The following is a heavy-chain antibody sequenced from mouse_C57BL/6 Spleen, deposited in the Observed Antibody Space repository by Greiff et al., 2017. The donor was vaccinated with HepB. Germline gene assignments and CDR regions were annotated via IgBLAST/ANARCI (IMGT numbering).Heavy chain of an antibody. Sequence: VQLQQSGPGLVQPSQSLSITCTVSGFSLTSYGLHWVRQSPGKGLEWLGVIWSGGSTDYNAAFISRLSISKDNSKSQVFFKMNSLQADDTAIYYCASYYGSSPWFAYWGQGTLVTVSA. CDR2: IWSGGST. D-gene: IGHD1-1*01. CDR3: ASYYGSSPWFAY. CDR1: GFSLTSYG. J-gene: IGHJ3*01. V-gene: IGHV2-2*01.